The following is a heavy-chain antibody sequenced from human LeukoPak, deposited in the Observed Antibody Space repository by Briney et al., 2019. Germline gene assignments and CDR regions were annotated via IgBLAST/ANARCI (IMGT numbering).Heavy chain of an antibody. D-gene: IGHD3-22*01. CDR3: ATHDSSGPEGGY. CDR1: GFTFSSYA. CDR2: ISYEGSNK. V-gene: IGHV3-30-3*01. J-gene: IGHJ4*02. Sequence: PGRSLRLSCAASGFTFSSYAMHWVRQAPGKGLEWVAVISYEGSNKYYADSVKGRFTISRDNSKNTLYLQMNSLRAEDTAVYYCATHDSSGPEGGYWGQGTLVTVSS.